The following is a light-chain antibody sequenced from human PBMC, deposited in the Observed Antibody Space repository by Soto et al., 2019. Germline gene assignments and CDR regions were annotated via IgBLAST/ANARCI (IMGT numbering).Light chain of an antibody. CDR3: QQYGTSEII. Sequence: ETVLTQSPGTLSLSPGERATLSCRASQSVSNTYLAWYQQKPGQAPRLLIYGASSRATGIPDRFSGSGSGTDFTLTINRLEPEDFAVFFCQQYGTSEIIFGQGTRLE. V-gene: IGKV3-20*01. J-gene: IGKJ5*01. CDR1: QSVSNTY. CDR2: GAS.